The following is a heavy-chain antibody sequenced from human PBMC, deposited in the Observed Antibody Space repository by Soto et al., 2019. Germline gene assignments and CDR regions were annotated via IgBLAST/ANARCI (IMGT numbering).Heavy chain of an antibody. CDR2: INPNSGGT. CDR3: ARGISSFVLGDSSGYYYVY. V-gene: IGHV1-2*04. D-gene: IGHD3-22*01. CDR1: GYTFTGYY. J-gene: IGHJ4*02. Sequence: ASVKVSCKTSGYTFTGYYMHWVRQAPGQGLEWMGWINPNSGGTNYAQKFQGWVTMTRDTSISTAYMELSRLRSDDTAVYYCARGISSFVLGDSSGYYYVYWGQGTLVTVSS.